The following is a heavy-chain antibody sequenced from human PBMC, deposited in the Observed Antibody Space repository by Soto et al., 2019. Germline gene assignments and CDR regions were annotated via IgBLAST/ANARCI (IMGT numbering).Heavy chain of an antibody. J-gene: IGHJ6*03. Sequence: GWSLRLSCAASGFTFSSYGMHWVRQAPGKGLEWVAVIWYDGSNKYYADSVKGRFTISRDNSKNTLYLQMNSLRAEDTAVYYCARMVRGVPVPAMDVWGKGTTVTVSS. D-gene: IGHD3-10*01. CDR1: GFTFSSYG. V-gene: IGHV3-33*01. CDR2: IWYDGSNK. CDR3: ARMVRGVPVPAMDV.